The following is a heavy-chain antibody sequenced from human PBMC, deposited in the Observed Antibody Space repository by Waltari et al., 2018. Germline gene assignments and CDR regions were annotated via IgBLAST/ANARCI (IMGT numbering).Heavy chain of an antibody. CDR2: IRGKAKKYAT. J-gene: IGHJ1*01. D-gene: IGHD6-19*01. Sequence: EVQLVESGGGLVQPGGSLKLSCAASGFTFSDSGFHWVRQTPGKGLEWIGRIRGKAKKYATTYAASVKGRFTISRDDSKKTAYLQMNSLKAEDTAVYFCSTSGSTFHHWGQGTLVTVSS. CDR1: GFTFSDSG. CDR3: STSGSTFHH. V-gene: IGHV3-73*01.